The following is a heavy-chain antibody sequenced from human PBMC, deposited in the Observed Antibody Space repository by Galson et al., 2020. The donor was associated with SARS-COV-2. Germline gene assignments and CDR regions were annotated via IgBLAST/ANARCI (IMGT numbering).Heavy chain of an antibody. CDR3: ARDGGGIYGMDV. CDR1: GFTFSDYY. V-gene: IGHV3-11*01. D-gene: IGHD3-16*01. CDR2: ISSSGITI. J-gene: IGHJ6*01. Sequence: GGSLRLSCAASGFTFSDYYMIWIRQAPGKGLEWVSSISSSGITIDYADSVKGRFTISRDNAKNSVYLQMNSLRAEDTAVYYCARDGGGIYGMDVWCQGTTVTVSS.